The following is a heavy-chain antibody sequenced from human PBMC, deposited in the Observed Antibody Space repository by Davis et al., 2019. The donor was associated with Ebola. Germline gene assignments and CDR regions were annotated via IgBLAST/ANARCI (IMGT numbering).Heavy chain of an antibody. V-gene: IGHV4-61*01. J-gene: IGHJ6*02. CDR1: GDFASGGSYY. Sequence: PSETLSLTCTVVGDFASGGSYYWNWIRQPPGKGLEWIGYVYYTGSTNYNPSLKSRVNISLDTSKKQFSLKLSSVTAADTAVYYCARDRGITTRTGRDSYYGMDVWGQGTTVTVSS. CDR2: VYYTGST. D-gene: IGHD6-6*01. CDR3: ARDRGITTRTGRDSYYGMDV.